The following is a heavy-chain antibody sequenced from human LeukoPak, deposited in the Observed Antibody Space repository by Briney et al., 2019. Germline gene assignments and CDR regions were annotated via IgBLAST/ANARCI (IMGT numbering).Heavy chain of an antibody. D-gene: IGHD6-6*01. CDR2: ISSGSTYV. Sequence: KSGGSLRLSCAASGFTFSSYSMNWVRQAPGKGLEWVSSISSGSTYVYYADSVQGRFTISRDNAQSSMYLQMNSLRAEDTAVYDCGRVGGRSKAAKGDAFDIWGQGTMVVVSS. J-gene: IGHJ3*02. CDR3: GRVGGRSKAAKGDAFDI. V-gene: IGHV3-21*01. CDR1: GFTFSSYS.